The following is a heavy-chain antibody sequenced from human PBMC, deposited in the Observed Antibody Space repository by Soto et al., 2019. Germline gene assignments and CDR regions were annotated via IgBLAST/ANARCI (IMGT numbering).Heavy chain of an antibody. CDR2: IDPNTFHT. CDR3: ARHEFTFGGCDC. V-gene: IGHV5-10-1*01. CDR1: GYSFTNYW. Sequence: EVQLVHSGAEVKRPGESLRISCKGSGYSFTNYWISWVRQMPGKGLEWMGRIDPNTFHTNYGPSFEGHVTISVDRSASTAYLQWSSLRASDTAIYYCARHEFTFGGCDCWGQGTLVTVSS. J-gene: IGHJ4*02. D-gene: IGHD2-15*01.